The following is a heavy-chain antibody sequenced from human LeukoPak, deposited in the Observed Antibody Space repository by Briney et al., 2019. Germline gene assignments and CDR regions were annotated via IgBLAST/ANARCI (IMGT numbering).Heavy chain of an antibody. CDR3: ARAVGATPIDY. CDR2: IIPILGIA. V-gene: IGHV1-69*02. D-gene: IGHD1-26*01. CDR1: GGTFSSYT. Sequence: ASVKVSCKASGGTFSSYTISWVRQAPGQGLEWLGRIIPILGIANYAQKFQGRVTITADKSTSTAYMELSSLRSEDTAVYYCARAVGATPIDYWGQGTLVTVSS. J-gene: IGHJ4*02.